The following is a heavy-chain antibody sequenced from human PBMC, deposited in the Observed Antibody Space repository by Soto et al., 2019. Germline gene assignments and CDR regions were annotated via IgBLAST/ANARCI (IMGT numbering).Heavy chain of an antibody. Sequence: GGSLRLSCAASGFTFSSYWMSWVRKAPGKGLEWVANIKQVGSEKYYVGSVKGRFTISRDNAKNSLNLQMNSLRSEDTAVYYCTPETRRWELLGDPFDIWGQGTRVTVSS. CDR2: IKQVGSEK. J-gene: IGHJ3*02. D-gene: IGHD1-26*01. V-gene: IGHV3-7*03. CDR3: TPETRRWELLGDPFDI. CDR1: GFTFSSYW.